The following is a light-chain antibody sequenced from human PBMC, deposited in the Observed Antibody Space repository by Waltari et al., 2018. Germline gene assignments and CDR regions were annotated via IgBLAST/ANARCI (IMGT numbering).Light chain of an antibody. CDR2: TNN. Sequence: QSVLTQPPSASGTPGQRVTISCSGSRTNIGSNYVYWYQQLSGMAPQLLIFTNNQRPSGVPDRFSGSKAGTAASLAISGLRSEDEGDDYCASWDDSLSVLLFGGGTKLTVL. CDR3: ASWDDSLSVLL. CDR1: RTNIGSNY. V-gene: IGLV1-47*01. J-gene: IGLJ3*02.